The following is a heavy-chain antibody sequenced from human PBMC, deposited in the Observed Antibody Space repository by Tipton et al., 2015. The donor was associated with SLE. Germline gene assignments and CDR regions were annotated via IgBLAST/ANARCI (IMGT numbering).Heavy chain of an antibody. CDR3: ARDAYGDSTVLLDY. D-gene: IGHD4-17*01. Sequence: FLRLSCTASGFAFSFHTMTWVRQAPGKGLEWVSGVTNSGGTTWYADSVKGRFTISRDNSKNTLYLQMNNLRPEDTAVYYCARDAYGDSTVLLDYWGQGTLVTVSS. CDR1: GFAFSFHT. V-gene: IGHV3-23*01. CDR2: VTNSGGTT. J-gene: IGHJ4*02.